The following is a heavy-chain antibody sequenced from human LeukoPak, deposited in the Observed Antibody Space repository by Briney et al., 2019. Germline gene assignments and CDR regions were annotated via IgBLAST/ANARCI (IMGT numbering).Heavy chain of an antibody. CDR3: ARDRLPSITGTTRFRGLNWFDP. V-gene: IGHV3-23*01. J-gene: IGHJ5*02. D-gene: IGHD1-20*01. CDR2: ISGSGGST. Sequence: GGSLRLSCAASGFTFSSYAMSWVRQAPGKGLEWVSAISGSGGSTYYADSVKGRFTISRDNSKNTLYLQMNSLRAEDTAVYYCARDRLPSITGTTRFRGLNWFDPWGQGTLVTVSS. CDR1: GFTFSSYA.